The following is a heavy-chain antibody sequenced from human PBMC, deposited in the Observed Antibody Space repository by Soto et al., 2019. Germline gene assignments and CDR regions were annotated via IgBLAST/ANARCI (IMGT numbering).Heavy chain of an antibody. CDR2: ISWNSGSI. Sequence: EVQLVESGGGLVQPGRSLRLSCAASGFTFDDYAMHWVRQAPGKGLEWVSGISWNSGSIGYADSVKGRFTISRDNAKNSLYLHMNSLRAEDTALYYCAKASAVAGHYYFDYWGQGTLVTVSS. CDR1: GFTFDDYA. V-gene: IGHV3-9*01. D-gene: IGHD6-19*01. CDR3: AKASAVAGHYYFDY. J-gene: IGHJ4*02.